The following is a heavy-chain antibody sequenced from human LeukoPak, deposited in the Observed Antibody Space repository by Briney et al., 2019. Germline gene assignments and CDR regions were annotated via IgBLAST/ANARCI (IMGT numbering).Heavy chain of an antibody. CDR2: INTNTGNP. V-gene: IGHV7-4-1*02. CDR1: GYTFTSYA. CDR3: ARFLGSYSGWYLWYYYGMDV. D-gene: IGHD6-19*01. Sequence: ASVKVSCKASGYTFTSYAMNWVRQAPGQGLEWMGWINTNTGNPTYAQGFTGRFVFSLDTSVSTAYLQISSLKAEDTAVYYCARFLGSYSGWYLWYYYGMDVWGQGATVTVSS. J-gene: IGHJ6*02.